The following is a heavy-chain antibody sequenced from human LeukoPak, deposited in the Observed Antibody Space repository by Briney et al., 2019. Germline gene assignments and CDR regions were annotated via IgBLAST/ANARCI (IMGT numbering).Heavy chain of an antibody. CDR3: ARDEAFGQWLAPEDY. J-gene: IGHJ4*02. V-gene: IGHV1-69*05. CDR1: GGTFSSYA. D-gene: IGHD6-19*01. Sequence: ASVKVSCKASGGTFSSYAISWVRQAPGQGLEWMGRIIPIFGTANYAQKFQGRVTITTDESTSTAYMELSSLRSEDTAVYYCARDEAFGQWLAPEDYWGQGTLVTVSS. CDR2: IIPIFGTA.